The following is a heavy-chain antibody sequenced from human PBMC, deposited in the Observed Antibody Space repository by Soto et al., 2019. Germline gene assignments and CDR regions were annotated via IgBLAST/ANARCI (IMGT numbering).Heavy chain of an antibody. CDR1: GFTFDDYA. CDR3: AKDFFGAAADFDY. D-gene: IGHD3-3*01. Sequence: EVQLVESGGGLVQPGRSLRLSCAASGFTFDDYAMHWVRQAPGKGLEWVSGISWNSGSIGYADSVKGRFTISRDNAKNSLYLQMNSLRAEDTALYYCAKDFFGAAADFDYWGQGTLVTVSS. CDR2: ISWNSGSI. J-gene: IGHJ4*02. V-gene: IGHV3-9*01.